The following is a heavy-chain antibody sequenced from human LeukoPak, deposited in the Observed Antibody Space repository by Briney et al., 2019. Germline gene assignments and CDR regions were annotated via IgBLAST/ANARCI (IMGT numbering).Heavy chain of an antibody. Sequence: PSKTLSLTCTVSGGSISSGGYYWSWIRQHPGKGLEWIGYIYYSGSTYYNPSLKSRVTISVDTSKNQFSLKLSSVTAADTAVYYCARRNPIYAADAFDIWGQGTMVTVSS. CDR1: GGSISSGGYY. D-gene: IGHD2-2*01. V-gene: IGHV4-31*03. CDR3: ARRNPIYAADAFDI. CDR2: IYYSGST. J-gene: IGHJ3*02.